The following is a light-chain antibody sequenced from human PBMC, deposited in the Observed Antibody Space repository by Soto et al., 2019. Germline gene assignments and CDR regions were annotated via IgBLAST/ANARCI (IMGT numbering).Light chain of an antibody. CDR1: QYINTR. CDR3: HQYGSSLIT. J-gene: IGKJ5*01. CDR2: QTS. V-gene: IGKV3-11*01. Sequence: EIVLTHSPATLSSFPCDRVTLSCRASQYINTRLAWYQHRPGQSPRLLIYQTSLRAAGIPARFSASGSGTDFTLTISDVQPEDFALYYCHQYGSSLITFGQGTRLEIK.